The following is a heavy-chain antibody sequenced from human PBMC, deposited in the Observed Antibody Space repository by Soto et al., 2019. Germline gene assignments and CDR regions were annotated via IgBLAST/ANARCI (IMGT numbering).Heavy chain of an antibody. Sequence: SETLSLTCAVSGGSISSSNWWSWVRQPPGKGREWIGEIYHSGSTNYNPSLKSRVAISVDKSKNQFSLKLSSVTAADTAVYYCAREEDIVVVPAAKRFDYYGMDVWGQGTTVTVSS. V-gene: IGHV4-4*02. CDR3: AREEDIVVVPAAKRFDYYGMDV. CDR2: IYHSGST. J-gene: IGHJ6*02. CDR1: GGSISSSNW. D-gene: IGHD2-2*01.